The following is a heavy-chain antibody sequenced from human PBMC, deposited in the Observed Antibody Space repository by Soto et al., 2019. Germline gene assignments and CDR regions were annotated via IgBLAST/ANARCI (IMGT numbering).Heavy chain of an antibody. CDR3: AAETYYYDSSGYPNFDY. D-gene: IGHD3-22*01. Sequence: PSVKVSCKVSGYTVNELSIHCVRQAPGKGLEWLGGFDPEDGKTIYAQTLQGRLAMTEDTSADTAYMELSSLRSEDTDVYYCAAETYYYDSSGYPNFDYWGQGTLVTVSS. J-gene: IGHJ4*02. CDR2: FDPEDGKT. V-gene: IGHV1-24*01. CDR1: GYTVNELS.